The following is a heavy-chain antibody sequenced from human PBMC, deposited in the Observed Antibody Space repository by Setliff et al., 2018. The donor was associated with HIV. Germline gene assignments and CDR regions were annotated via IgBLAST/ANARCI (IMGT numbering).Heavy chain of an antibody. D-gene: IGHD2-15*01. J-gene: IGHJ4*02. CDR3: ARGYCSGGSCLLLDY. Sequence: ASVKVSCKASGYTFTSFAMHWVRQAPGQGLEWMGWINGANDNTKYSPEFQGRVPITRDTSASTAYMELSSLRSEDMAVYYCARGYCSGGSCLLLDYWGQGTLVTVSS. CDR2: INGANDNT. CDR1: GYTFTSFA. V-gene: IGHV1-3*03.